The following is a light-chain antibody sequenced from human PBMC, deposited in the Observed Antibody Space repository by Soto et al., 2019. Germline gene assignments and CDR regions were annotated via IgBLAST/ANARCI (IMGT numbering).Light chain of an antibody. J-gene: IGKJ1*01. CDR3: QQYGGPWT. CDR1: ESVSSNY. CDR2: GAS. V-gene: IGKV3-20*01. Sequence: EIVLAQSPCTLSLSSGERATLSCRASESVSSNYLAWHQQKPGQAPRLLIFGASSRASGIPDRFSGSGSGTDFTLTISRLEPEDFAVYYCQQYGGPWTFGQGTKVEIK.